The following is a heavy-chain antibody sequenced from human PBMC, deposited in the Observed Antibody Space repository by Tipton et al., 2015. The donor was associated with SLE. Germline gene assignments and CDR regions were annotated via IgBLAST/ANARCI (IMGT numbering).Heavy chain of an antibody. J-gene: IGHJ6*02. Sequence: TLSLTCTVSGDSISNGDDYWSWIRQPPGKGLEWIGNIYYGGGTYYNPSLESRVTISLDTSKNQFSLKLNSVTAADTAVYYCARAPAPAPPTHYYYYVMDVWGHGTTVTVSS. CDR3: ARAPAPAPPTHYYYYVMDV. CDR2: IYYGGGT. CDR1: GDSISNGDDY. V-gene: IGHV4-31*03. D-gene: IGHD2-2*01.